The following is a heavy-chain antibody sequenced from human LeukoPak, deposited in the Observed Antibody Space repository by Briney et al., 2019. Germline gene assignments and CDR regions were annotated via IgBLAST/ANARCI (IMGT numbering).Heavy chain of an antibody. J-gene: IGHJ4*02. CDR2: TNHDGNEK. Sequence: GGSLRLSCAASGFTFSNAWMSWVRQAPGKGLEWVASTNHDGNEKYYGDSVKGRFTISRDNAKDSLYLQMNSLRVDDTAVYYCTRDVRAGTLDYWGQGTLVTVSS. CDR3: TRDVRAGTLDY. D-gene: IGHD3-10*02. V-gene: IGHV3-7*01. CDR1: GFTFSNAW.